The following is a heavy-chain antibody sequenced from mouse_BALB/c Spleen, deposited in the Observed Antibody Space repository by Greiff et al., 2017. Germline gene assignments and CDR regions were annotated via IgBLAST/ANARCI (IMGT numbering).Heavy chain of an antibody. CDR1: GYSITSDYA. CDR3: ARRNYGSSGSPMDY. Sequence: DVKLQESGPGLVKPSQSLSLTCTVTGYSITSDYAWNWIRQFPGNKLEWMGYISYSGSTSYNPSLKSRISITRDTSKNQFFLQLNSVTTEDTATYYCARRNYGSSGSPMDYWGQGTSVTVSS. D-gene: IGHD1-1*01. J-gene: IGHJ4*01. V-gene: IGHV3-2*02. CDR2: ISYSGST.